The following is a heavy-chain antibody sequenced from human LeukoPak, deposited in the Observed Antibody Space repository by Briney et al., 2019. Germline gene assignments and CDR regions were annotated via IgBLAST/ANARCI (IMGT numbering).Heavy chain of an antibody. Sequence: GGSLRLSCAASGFTFSAYTLNWVRQAPGKGLEWVSYISSSGSTIYYADSVKGRFTISRDNAKNSLYLQMNSLRAEDTAVYYCARDAGYSSSPDVWGKGTTVTVSS. J-gene: IGHJ6*04. V-gene: IGHV3-48*04. CDR3: ARDAGYSSSPDV. CDR1: GFTFSAYT. D-gene: IGHD6-6*01. CDR2: ISSSGSTI.